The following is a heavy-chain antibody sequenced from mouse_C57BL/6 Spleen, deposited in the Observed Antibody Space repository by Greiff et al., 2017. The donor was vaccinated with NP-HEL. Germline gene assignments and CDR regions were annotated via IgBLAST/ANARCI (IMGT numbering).Heavy chain of an antibody. Sequence: VQLQQSGAELVKPGASVKMSCKASGYTFTTYPIEWMKQNHGKSLEWIGNFHPYNDDTKYNEKFKGKATLTVEKSSSTVYLELSRLTSDDSAVYYCARGHYGSSYPYWYFDVWGTGTTVTVSS. V-gene: IGHV1-47*01. D-gene: IGHD1-1*01. CDR1: GYTFTTYP. J-gene: IGHJ1*03. CDR2: FHPYNDDT. CDR3: ARGHYGSSYPYWYFDV.